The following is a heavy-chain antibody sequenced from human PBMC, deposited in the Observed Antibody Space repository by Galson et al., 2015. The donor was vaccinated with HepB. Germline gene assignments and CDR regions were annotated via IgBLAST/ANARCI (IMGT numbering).Heavy chain of an antibody. D-gene: IGHD1-26*01. CDR1: GYTFTSYG. J-gene: IGHJ4*02. CDR2: ICAYNGNT. Sequence: SVKVSCKASGYTFTSYGISWVRQAPGQGLEWMGWICAYNGNTNYAQKLQGRVTMTTDTSTSTAYMELRSLRSDDTAVYYCARVEGWELLGKEEIDYWGQGTLVTVSS. V-gene: IGHV1-18*01. CDR3: ARVEGWELLGKEEIDY.